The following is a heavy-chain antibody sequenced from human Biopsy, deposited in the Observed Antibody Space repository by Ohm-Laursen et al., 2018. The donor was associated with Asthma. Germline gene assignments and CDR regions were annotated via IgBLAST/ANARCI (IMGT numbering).Heavy chain of an antibody. V-gene: IGHV7-4-1*01. CDR1: GYTFTSYD. Sequence: ASVKVSCKASGYTFTSYDINWVRQATGQGLEWMGWINTNSGTPTYVQGFSGRFVFSLDPSVTTAYLQIDSLRSEDTGVYYCTRAGSTFVADYWGQGTLVTVSS. CDR3: TRAGSTFVADY. J-gene: IGHJ4*01. D-gene: IGHD5-12*01. CDR2: INTNSGTP.